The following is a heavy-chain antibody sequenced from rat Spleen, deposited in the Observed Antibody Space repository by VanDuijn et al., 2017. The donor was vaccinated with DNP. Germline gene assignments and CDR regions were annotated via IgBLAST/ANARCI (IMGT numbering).Heavy chain of an antibody. CDR3: ATLAEMVMPPFAY. D-gene: IGHD1-12*03. J-gene: IGHJ3*01. CDR1: GFTFSNYY. Sequence: EVQLVESGGGLVQPGRSLKLSCAASGFTFSNYYMAWVRQAPTKGLEWVASISTGGGNTYYRDSVKGRFTISRHNAKNTLYLQMDSLRSEDTATYYCATLAEMVMPPFAYWGQGTLVTVSS. CDR2: ISTGGGNT. V-gene: IGHV5-25*01.